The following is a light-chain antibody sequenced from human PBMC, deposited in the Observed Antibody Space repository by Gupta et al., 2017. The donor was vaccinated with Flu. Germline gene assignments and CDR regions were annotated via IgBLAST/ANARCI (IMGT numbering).Light chain of an antibody. CDR3: CADAGRYTWV. J-gene: IGLJ3*02. Sequence: QSALTQPRSVSGSPGPAVTISCTGNSSDVGRYNYVSWHQQYPAKAPKVIIYDVTKRPSGVPDLFSGSKSGNTAALTIAGLKAEDEADYYCCADAGRYTWVFGGGTKLTVL. CDR1: SSDVGRYNY. V-gene: IGLV2-11*01. CDR2: DVT.